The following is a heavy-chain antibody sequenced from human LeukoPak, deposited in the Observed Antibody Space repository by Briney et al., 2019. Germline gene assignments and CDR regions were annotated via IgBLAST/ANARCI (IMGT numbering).Heavy chain of an antibody. Sequence: SDTLSLTCTVSGGSISDYYWSWIRQPPGQGLEWIGYVYYSGSTNYNPSLKSRVTISVDTSNNQFSLKLSSVTAADTAVYYCARGGWQHIMYWGQGTPVTVSS. J-gene: IGHJ4*02. CDR2: VYYSGST. D-gene: IGHD1-14*01. CDR1: GGSISDYY. CDR3: ARGGWQHIMY. V-gene: IGHV4-59*07.